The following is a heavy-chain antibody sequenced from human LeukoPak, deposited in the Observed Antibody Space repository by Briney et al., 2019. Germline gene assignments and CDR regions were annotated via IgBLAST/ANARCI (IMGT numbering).Heavy chain of an antibody. Sequence: GGSLRLSCAASGFTFSSYGMHWVRQAPGKGLEWVAVIWYNGSNKYYADSVKGRFTISRDNSKNTLYLQTNSLRAEDTSVYYCARNYYYDSTRLYYFDYWGQGTLVTVSS. CDR1: GFTFSSYG. D-gene: IGHD3-22*01. CDR2: IWYNGSNK. V-gene: IGHV3-33*01. CDR3: ARNYYYDSTRLYYFDY. J-gene: IGHJ4*02.